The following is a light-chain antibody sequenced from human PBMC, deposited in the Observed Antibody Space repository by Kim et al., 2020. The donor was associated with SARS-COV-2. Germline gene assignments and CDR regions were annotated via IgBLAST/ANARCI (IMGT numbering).Light chain of an antibody. CDR1: KLEDKY. CDR2: QDT. V-gene: IGLV3-1*01. J-gene: IGLJ2*01. Sequence: SYELTQPPSVSVSPGQTASITCSGDKLEDKYVCWYQQKAGRSPVLLIYQDTKWPSGIPERFSGSNSGNTATLTISGTQAMDEADYYCQTWDSSSVIFGGGTQLTVL. CDR3: QTWDSSSVI.